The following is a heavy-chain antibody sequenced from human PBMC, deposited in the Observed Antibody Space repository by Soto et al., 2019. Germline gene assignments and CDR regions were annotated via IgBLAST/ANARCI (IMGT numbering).Heavy chain of an antibody. CDR1: GDSITSGTFY. Sequence: PSETLSLTCTVSGDSITSGTFYWNWIRQYPGKGLEWIGYMYYSGSTYYNPSLKSRVSISRDTSKNQFSLSLSSVTDADTAVYYCERDNPDVGRPGFDTWGQGTLVTVSS. CDR2: MYYSGST. D-gene: IGHD1-26*01. V-gene: IGHV4-31*03. J-gene: IGHJ5*02. CDR3: ERDNPDVGRPGFDT.